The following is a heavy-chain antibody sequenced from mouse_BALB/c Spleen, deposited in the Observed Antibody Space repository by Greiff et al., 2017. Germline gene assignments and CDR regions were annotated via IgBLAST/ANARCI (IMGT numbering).Heavy chain of an antibody. Sequence: DVMLVESGGGLVQPGGSLKLSCAASGFTFSSYGMSWVRQTPDKRLELVATINSNGGSTYYPASVKGRFTISINNAKNTLYLQMNSLKSEDTAMFECARGEYGHFWYFDVWGAGTTVTVSA. V-gene: IGHV5-6-3*01. J-gene: IGHJ1*01. D-gene: IGHD2-10*02. CDR1: GFTFSSYG. CDR2: INSNGGST. CDR3: ARGEYGHFWYFDV.